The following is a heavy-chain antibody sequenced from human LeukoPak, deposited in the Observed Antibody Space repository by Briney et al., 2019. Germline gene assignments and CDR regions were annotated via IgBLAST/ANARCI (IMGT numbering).Heavy chain of an antibody. V-gene: IGHV4-59*12. Sequence: NPSETLSLTCTVSGGSITNYLWSWIREPPGKGGEGIGGMYYNGSTNYNPSLKSRVTISVDTSKSQFSLKLSSLTAADTAVYYCARVPEGEASGSHLHYFDYWGQGTLVTVSS. D-gene: IGHD1-26*01. CDR1: GGSITNYL. J-gene: IGHJ4*02. CDR3: ARVPEGEASGSHLHYFDY. CDR2: MYYNGST.